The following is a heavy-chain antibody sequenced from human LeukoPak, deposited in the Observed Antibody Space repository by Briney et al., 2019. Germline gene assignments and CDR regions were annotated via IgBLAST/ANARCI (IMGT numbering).Heavy chain of an antibody. J-gene: IGHJ4*02. CDR2: ISSSSSYI. D-gene: IGHD1-26*01. CDR3: ARSEVGATTPFDY. Sequence: GGSLRLSCAASGFSFSSYYMSWVRQAPGKGLEWVSSISSSSSYIYYADSVKGRFTISRDNAKNSLYLQMNSLRAEDTAVYYCARSEVGATTPFDYWGQGTLVTVSS. CDR1: GFSFSSYY. V-gene: IGHV3-21*01.